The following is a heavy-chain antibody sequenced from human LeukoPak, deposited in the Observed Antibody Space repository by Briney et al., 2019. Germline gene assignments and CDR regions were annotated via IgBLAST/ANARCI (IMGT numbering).Heavy chain of an antibody. J-gene: IGHJ6*02. CDR2: ISYDGSNK. CDR1: GFTFSSYG. CDR3: AGVSPGSLYGMDV. V-gene: IGHV3-30*03. D-gene: IGHD1-14*01. Sequence: GGSLRLSCAASGFTFSSYGMHWVRQAPGKGLEWVAVISYDGSNKYYADSVKGRFTISRDNSKNTLYLQMNSLRAEDTAVYYCAGVSPGSLYGMDVWGQGTTVTVSS.